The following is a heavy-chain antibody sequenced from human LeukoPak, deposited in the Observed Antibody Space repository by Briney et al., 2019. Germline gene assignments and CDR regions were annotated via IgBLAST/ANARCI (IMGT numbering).Heavy chain of an antibody. CDR3: ARVPHFFDTTGSRYYFDY. CDR2: IYYSGNT. J-gene: IGHJ4*02. D-gene: IGHD3-22*01. V-gene: IGHV4-39*07. CDR1: GGSIRSTTYY. Sequence: SETLSLTCSVSGGSIRSTTYYWGWIRQPPGKRLEWIASIYYSGNTYYSPSLMSRFTISVDTSKNQFSLNLRSVTAADTPVYYCARVPHFFDTTGSRYYFDYWGQGALVTVSS.